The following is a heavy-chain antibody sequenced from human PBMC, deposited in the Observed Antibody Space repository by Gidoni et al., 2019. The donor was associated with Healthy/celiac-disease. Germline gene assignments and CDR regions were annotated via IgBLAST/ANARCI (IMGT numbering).Heavy chain of an antibody. Sequence: EVQLVESGGGLVQPGRSLRLSCAAPGVTLEDYAMHWGRQAPGKGREWVSGISWNSGSIGYADSVKGRFTISRDNAKNSLYLQMNSLRAEDTALYYCAKDSWLGATMGGLYFNYCGQGTLVTVSS. V-gene: IGHV3-9*01. D-gene: IGHD1-26*01. CDR3: AKDSWLGATMGGLYFNY. CDR1: GVTLEDYA. J-gene: IGHJ4*02. CDR2: ISWNSGSI.